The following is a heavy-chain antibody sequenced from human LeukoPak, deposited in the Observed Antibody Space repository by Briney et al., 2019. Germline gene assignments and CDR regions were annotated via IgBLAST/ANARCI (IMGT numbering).Heavy chain of an antibody. D-gene: IGHD3-3*01. CDR2: IYYSRST. CDR3: ASGVPRITIFGVVKAGEDF. CDR1: GDSISSSSYY. J-gene: IGHJ4*02. Sequence: SETLSLTCTVSGDSISSSSYYWGWIRQPPGKGLEWIGSIYYSRSTYYNPSLKSRVTISVDTSKNQFSLKLSSVTAADTAVYYCASGVPRITIFGVVKAGEDFWGQGTLVTVSS. V-gene: IGHV4-39*01.